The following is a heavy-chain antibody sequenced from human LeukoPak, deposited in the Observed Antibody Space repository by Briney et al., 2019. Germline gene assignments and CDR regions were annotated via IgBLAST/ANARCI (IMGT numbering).Heavy chain of an antibody. CDR1: GFTFSSYG. CDR2: ISYDGSNK. J-gene: IGHJ6*02. V-gene: IGHV3-30*18. Sequence: GGSLRLSCAASGFTFSSYGMHWVRQAPGKGLEWVAVISYDGSNKYYADSVKGRFTISRDNSKNTLYLQMNSLRAEDTAVYYCAKVGGSSGWYLPYGMDVWGQGTTVTVSS. CDR3: AKVGGSSGWYLPYGMDV. D-gene: IGHD6-19*01.